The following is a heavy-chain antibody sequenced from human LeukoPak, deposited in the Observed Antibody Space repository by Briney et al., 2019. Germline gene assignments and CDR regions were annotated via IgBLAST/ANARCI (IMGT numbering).Heavy chain of an antibody. CDR3: ARGSVGYPTYYFDY. Sequence: GGSLRLSCAASGFTFSHYAMTWVRQGPGQGLEWVSTVSESGDSIYYADSVKGRFIISRDNSKNTLYLQMNSLRAEDTAVYYCARGSVGYPTYYFDYWGQGTLVTVSS. CDR2: VSESGDSI. D-gene: IGHD4-23*01. J-gene: IGHJ4*02. CDR1: GFTFSHYA. V-gene: IGHV3-23*01.